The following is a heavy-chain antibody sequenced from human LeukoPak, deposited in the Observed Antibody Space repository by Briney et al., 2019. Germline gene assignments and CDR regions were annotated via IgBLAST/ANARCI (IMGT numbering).Heavy chain of an antibody. CDR1: GVSISSSSYY. V-gene: IGHV4-39*01. CDR2: IYYSGST. Sequence: SETLSLTCTVSGVSISSSSYYWGWIRQPPGKGLEWIGSIYYSGSTYYNPSLKSRVTISVDTSKNQFSLKLSSVTAADTAVYYCAGGINDYGDYNWFDPWGQGTLVTVSS. J-gene: IGHJ5*02. CDR3: AGGINDYGDYNWFDP. D-gene: IGHD4-17*01.